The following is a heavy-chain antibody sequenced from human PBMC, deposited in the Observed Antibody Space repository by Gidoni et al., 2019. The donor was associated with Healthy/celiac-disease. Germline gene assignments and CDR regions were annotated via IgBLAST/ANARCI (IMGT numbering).Heavy chain of an antibody. CDR1: GLTFTSYG. CDR2: ISAYNGNT. V-gene: IGHV1-18*01. CDR3: ARVPIVVVTDNAIDY. J-gene: IGHJ4*03. Sequence: QVSPVQSGAEVKKPGASVKVSCKASGLTFTSYGISRVRQAPGQGLEWMGWISAYNGNTNYAQKLQGRVTMTTDTSTSTAYMELRSLRSDDTAVYYCARVPIVVVTDNAIDYWGQGTLVTVSS. D-gene: IGHD2-21*02.